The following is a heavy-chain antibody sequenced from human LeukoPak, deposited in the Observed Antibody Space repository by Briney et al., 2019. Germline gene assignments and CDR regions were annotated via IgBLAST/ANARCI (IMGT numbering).Heavy chain of an antibody. CDR3: ARDLTVAGNY. D-gene: IGHD6-19*01. V-gene: IGHV3-30-3*01. Sequence: PGRSLRLSCAASGFTFSSYAMHWVRRAPGKGLEWVAVISYDGSNKYYADSVKGRFTISRDNSKNTLYLQMNSLRAEDTAVYYCARDLTVAGNYWGQGTLVTVSS. J-gene: IGHJ4*02. CDR2: ISYDGSNK. CDR1: GFTFSSYA.